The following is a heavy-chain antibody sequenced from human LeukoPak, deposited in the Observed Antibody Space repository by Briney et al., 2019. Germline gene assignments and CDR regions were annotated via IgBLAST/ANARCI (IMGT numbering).Heavy chain of an antibody. J-gene: IGHJ4*02. Sequence: SETLSLTCTVSGGSISSDYWNWIRQPPGKVLEWIGYIYYSGSTNYNPSLKIRVTISVDTSKNQFSLKLSSVTAADTAVYYCARGAYFDYWGQGTLVTVSS. CDR1: GGSISSDY. CDR2: IYYSGST. CDR3: ARGAYFDY. V-gene: IGHV4-59*01.